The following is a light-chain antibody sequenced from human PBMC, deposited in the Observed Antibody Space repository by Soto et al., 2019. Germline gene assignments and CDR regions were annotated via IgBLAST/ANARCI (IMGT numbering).Light chain of an antibody. CDR1: QSISSD. V-gene: IGKV1-39*01. J-gene: IGKJ1*01. Sequence: DIHMTHSPSSLSSSVLYIFTITWLASQSISSDLNCYHHKPGNAPKLPISAASTLQRGAPSRFSGSGSGTEFTLTTSSLEPEDFAVFYCHQYGSYTRTFGHGTKVDIK. CDR3: HQYGSYTRT. CDR2: AAS.